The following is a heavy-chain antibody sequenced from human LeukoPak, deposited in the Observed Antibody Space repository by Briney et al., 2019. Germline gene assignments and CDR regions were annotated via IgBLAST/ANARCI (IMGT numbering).Heavy chain of an antibody. CDR3: ARDLAPVFGYFDY. J-gene: IGHJ4*02. V-gene: IGHV3-30*03. CDR2: ISYIGTNK. D-gene: IGHD3-10*02. CDR1: GFSFSSYA. Sequence: PGRSLRLSCAASGFSFSSYAMHWVRQTPGKGLEWVALISYIGTNKYADSVKGRFTISRDNSKNTVYLQMNSLRLEDTAVYYCARDLAPVFGYFDYWGQGTLMTVSS.